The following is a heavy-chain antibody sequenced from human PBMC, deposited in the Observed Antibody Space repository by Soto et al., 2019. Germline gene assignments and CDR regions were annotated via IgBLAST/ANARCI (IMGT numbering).Heavy chain of an antibody. CDR3: VKASTYSSSQGWFDP. J-gene: IGHJ5*02. CDR2: ISWNSGNI. V-gene: IGHV3-9*01. D-gene: IGHD6-6*01. Sequence: LRLSCAASGFSFDGYAMNWVRQPPVKGLEWVSGISWNSGNIDYADSVKGRFTISRDNAKNSLYLQMNSLRAEDTALYYCVKASTYSSSQGWFDPWGQGTMVTVSS. CDR1: GFSFDGYA.